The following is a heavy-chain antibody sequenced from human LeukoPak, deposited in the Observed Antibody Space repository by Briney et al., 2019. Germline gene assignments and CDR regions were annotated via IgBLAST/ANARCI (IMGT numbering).Heavy chain of an antibody. D-gene: IGHD6-19*01. CDR3: ARGTAITAGIDF. J-gene: IGHJ4*02. Sequence: PGGSLRLSCTASGFAFSTYWMFWVRQAPGKGLVWVSQINPEGASTTYGDPAKGRFTASRDNAKNALHLQMNSLRVDDTAVYYYARGTAITAGIDFWGQGTLVTVSS. CDR2: INPEGAST. V-gene: IGHV3-74*01. CDR1: GFAFSTYW.